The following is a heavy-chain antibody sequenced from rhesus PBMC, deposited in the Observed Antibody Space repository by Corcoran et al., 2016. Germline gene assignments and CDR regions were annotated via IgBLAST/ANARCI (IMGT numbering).Heavy chain of an antibody. CDR2: ISQHSGSNT. J-gene: IGHJ5-1*01. D-gene: IGHD3-3*01. CDR1: GFTFIDYW. Sequence: EVQLVESGGGLVQPGGSLRLSCVASGFTFIDYWMAWVRQATGKGLEGVVSISQHSGSNTYYLDPVKGRFTISRDNAKNTLYLQMNSLRAEDTAVYYCARSGLVSYNRFDVWGPGVLVTVSS. V-gene: IGHV3-37*01. CDR3: ARSGLVSYNRFDV.